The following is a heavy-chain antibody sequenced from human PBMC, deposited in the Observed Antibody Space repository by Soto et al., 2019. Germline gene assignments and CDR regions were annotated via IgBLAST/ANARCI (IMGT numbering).Heavy chain of an antibody. CDR3: ATSPYSSSSPFDY. J-gene: IGHJ4*02. D-gene: IGHD6-6*01. CDR1: GGSISSGGYY. V-gene: IGHV4-31*03. CDR2: IYYSGST. Sequence: SETLSLTCTVSGGSISSGGYYWSWIRQHPGKGLEWIGYIYYSGSTYYNPSLKSRVTISVDTSKNQFSLKLSSVTAADTAVYYCATSPYSSSSPFDYWGQGTLVTVSS.